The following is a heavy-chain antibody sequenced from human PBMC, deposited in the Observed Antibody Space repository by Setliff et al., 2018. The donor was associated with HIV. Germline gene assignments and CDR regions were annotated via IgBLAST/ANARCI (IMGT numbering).Heavy chain of an antibody. CDR1: GGSFSGFY. J-gene: IGHJ6*02. Sequence: SETLSLTCAVYGGSFSGFYWSWIRQAPGKGLEWIGEINHSGKTNYNPSLKSRITLSVDTSENQFALKLASVTAADTAVYYCARGRSCSSSSCYLVYYYYYGMDVWGHGSTVTVSS. CDR2: INHSGKT. D-gene: IGHD2-2*01. CDR3: ARGRSCSSSSCYLVYYYYYGMDV. V-gene: IGHV4-34*01.